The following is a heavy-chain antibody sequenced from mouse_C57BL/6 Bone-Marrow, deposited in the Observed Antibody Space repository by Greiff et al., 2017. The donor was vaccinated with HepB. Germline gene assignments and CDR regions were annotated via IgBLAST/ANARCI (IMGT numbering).Heavy chain of an antibody. Sequence: QVQLKQPGAELVKPGASVKLSCKASGYTFTSYWMHWVKQRPGRGLEWIGRIDPNSGGTKYNVKFKSKATLTVDKPSSTAYMQRSSLTSEDSAVYYCARGLLRYWYFDVWGTGTTVTVSS. CDR1: GYTFTSYW. J-gene: IGHJ1*03. D-gene: IGHD2-3*01. CDR2: IDPNSGGT. CDR3: ARGLLRYWYFDV. V-gene: IGHV1-72*01.